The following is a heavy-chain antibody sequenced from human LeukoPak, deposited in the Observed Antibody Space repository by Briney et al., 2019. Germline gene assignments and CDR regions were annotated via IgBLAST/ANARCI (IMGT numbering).Heavy chain of an antibody. V-gene: IGHV3-30*02. Sequence: GGSLRLSCAASGFTFSSYGVHWVRQAPGKGLEWVAFIRYDGSNKYYADSVKGRFTISRDNSKNTLYLQMNSLRAEDTAVYYCAKEHRAVCSGELDYWGQGTLVTVSS. CDR2: IRYDGSNK. J-gene: IGHJ4*02. CDR1: GFTFSSYG. CDR3: AKEHRAVCSGELDY. D-gene: IGHD6-25*01.